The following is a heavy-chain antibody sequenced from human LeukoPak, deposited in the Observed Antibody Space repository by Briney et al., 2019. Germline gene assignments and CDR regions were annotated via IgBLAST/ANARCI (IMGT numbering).Heavy chain of an antibody. Sequence: GGSLRLSCAASGFTFSDYTMNWVRQAPGKGLEWVSSISSSSSYIYYADSVKGRFTISRDNAKNSLYLEMNNRRAEDTAVYYCARLQFPYGDYDGLKAFDIWGQGTMVTVSS. V-gene: IGHV3-21*01. D-gene: IGHD4-17*01. J-gene: IGHJ3*02. CDR2: ISSSSSYI. CDR3: ARLQFPYGDYDGLKAFDI. CDR1: GFTFSDYT.